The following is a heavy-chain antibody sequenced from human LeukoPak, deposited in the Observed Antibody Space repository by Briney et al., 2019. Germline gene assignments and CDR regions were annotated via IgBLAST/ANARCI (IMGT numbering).Heavy chain of an antibody. CDR3: APWDGDI. D-gene: IGHD1-26*01. Sequence: SETLSLTCTVSGGSISSYYWSWIRQPPGKGLEWIGEINHSGSTNYNPSLKSRVTISVDTSKNQFSLKLSSVTAADTAVYYCAPWDGDIWGQGTMVTVSS. CDR2: INHSGST. V-gene: IGHV4-34*01. CDR1: GGSISSYY. J-gene: IGHJ3*02.